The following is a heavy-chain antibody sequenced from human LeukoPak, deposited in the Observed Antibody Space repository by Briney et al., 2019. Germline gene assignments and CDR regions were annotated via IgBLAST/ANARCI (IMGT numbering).Heavy chain of an antibody. CDR2: IIPIFGTA. Sequence: SVRLSRKASGGTFSSYAISWVRQAPGQGLEWMGGIIPIFGTANYAQEFQGRATITADESTSTAYMELSSLRSEDTAVYYCARTGRSSGWYWFDPWGQGTLVTVSS. CDR1: GGTFSSYA. J-gene: IGHJ5*02. V-gene: IGHV1-69*13. CDR3: ARTGRSSGWYWFDP. D-gene: IGHD6-19*01.